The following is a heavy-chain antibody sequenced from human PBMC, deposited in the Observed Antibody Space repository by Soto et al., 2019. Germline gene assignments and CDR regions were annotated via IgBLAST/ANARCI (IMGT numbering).Heavy chain of an antibody. D-gene: IGHD3-10*01. Sequence: SETLSLTCAVYGGSFSGNYWTWICQPPGKGLEWIGEINHSGSTNYNPSLKSRVTISVDTSKNQFSLKLSSVTAADTAVYYCARGGLLWFGDYYYGMDVWGQGTTVT. CDR1: GGSFSGNY. J-gene: IGHJ6*02. V-gene: IGHV4-34*01. CDR2: INHSGST. CDR3: ARGGLLWFGDYYYGMDV.